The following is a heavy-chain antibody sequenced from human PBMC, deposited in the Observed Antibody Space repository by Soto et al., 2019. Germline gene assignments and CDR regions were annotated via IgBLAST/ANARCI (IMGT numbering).Heavy chain of an antibody. Sequence: KPSETLSLTCTVSGGSISISSYFLGWIRQPPGKGLEWIASIHYNGNTYYNPSLKSRVTISADTSKNQFSLKLSSVTAADTAVYYCARPVGSTTSDNWFDPWGQGTLVTVSS. CDR1: GGSISISSYF. CDR3: ARPVGSTTSDNWFDP. J-gene: IGHJ5*02. V-gene: IGHV4-39*01. CDR2: IHYNGNT. D-gene: IGHD2-2*01.